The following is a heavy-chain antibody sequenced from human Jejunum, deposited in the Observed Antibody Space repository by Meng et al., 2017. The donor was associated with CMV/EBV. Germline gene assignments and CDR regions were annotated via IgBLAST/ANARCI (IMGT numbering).Heavy chain of an antibody. CDR1: NYY. CDR3: VRVLGYCSSTSCSVGAFDI. V-gene: IGHV4-39*01. Sequence: NYYWGGIRQPPEKGLEWIGNLYYSGNTYYTPSLKSRVTMSVDTSKKQFSLRLSSVTAADTAVYYCVRVLGYCSSTSCSVGAFDIWGQGTMVTVSS. CDR2: LYYSGNT. D-gene: IGHD2-2*01. J-gene: IGHJ3*02.